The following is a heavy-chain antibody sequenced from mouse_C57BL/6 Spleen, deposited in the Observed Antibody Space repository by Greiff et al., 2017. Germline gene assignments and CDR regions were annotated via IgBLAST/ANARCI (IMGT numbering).Heavy chain of an antibody. CDR1: GYTFTDYE. J-gene: IGHJ1*03. V-gene: IGHV1-15*01. CDR3: TAYYGSRSWYFDV. D-gene: IGHD1-1*01. CDR2: IDPETGGT. Sequence: VQLQQSGAELVRPGASVTLSCKASGYTFTDYEMHWVKQTPVHGLEWIGAIDPETGGTAYNQKFKGKAILTADKSSSTAYMGLRSLTSEDSAVYYCTAYYGSRSWYFDVWGTGTTVTVSS.